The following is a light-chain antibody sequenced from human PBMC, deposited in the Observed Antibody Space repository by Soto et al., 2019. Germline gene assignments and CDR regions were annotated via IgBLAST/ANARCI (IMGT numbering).Light chain of an antibody. CDR3: MEVVDSPAT. J-gene: IGKJ2*01. CDR1: QILLHSNGYNY. Sequence: VMTQNPLSLPVTPGEPASISCRSSQILLHSNGYNYLDWYLQRPGQSPQLLNYLGSNRAFGVPDRFSSSGTGTGFTLKITRVEYEDVGVYYGMEVVDSPATVGEGTEMEIK. V-gene: IGKV2-28*01. CDR2: LGS.